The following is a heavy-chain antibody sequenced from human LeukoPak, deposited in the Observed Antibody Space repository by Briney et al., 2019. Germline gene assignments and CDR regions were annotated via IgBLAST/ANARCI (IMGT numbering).Heavy chain of an antibody. CDR2: INPNSGGT. Sequence: ASVKVSCTASGYTFTGYYMHWVRQAPGQGLGWIGWINPNSGGTNYAQKFQGRVTMTRDTSISTAYMELSRLRSDDTAVYYCASGLYCSGGSCYDNWFDPWGQGTLVTVSS. CDR1: GYTFTGYY. V-gene: IGHV1-2*02. D-gene: IGHD2-15*01. CDR3: ASGLYCSGGSCYDNWFDP. J-gene: IGHJ5*02.